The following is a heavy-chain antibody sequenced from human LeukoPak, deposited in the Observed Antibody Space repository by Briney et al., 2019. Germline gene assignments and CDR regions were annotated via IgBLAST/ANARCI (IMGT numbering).Heavy chain of an antibody. V-gene: IGHV1-18*01. CDR2: ISAYNGNT. J-gene: IGHJ4*02. Sequence: GASVKVSRKSSGYTFTSYGISWLRQAPGQGLHWMGWISAYNGNTNYAQKLQGRVTMTPDTSTSTAYMELRSLRSDDTAVYYCAREVGKVGATDYWGQGTLVTVSS. CDR1: GYTFTSYG. D-gene: IGHD1-26*01. CDR3: AREVGKVGATDY.